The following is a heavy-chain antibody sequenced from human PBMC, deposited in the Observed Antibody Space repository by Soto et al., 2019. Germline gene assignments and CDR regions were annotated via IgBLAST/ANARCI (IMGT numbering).Heavy chain of an antibody. J-gene: IGHJ5*02. CDR2: TYHSGTT. Sequence: SETLSLTCVVSGYSISSGYYWGWIRQPPGKGLEWIGSTYHSGTTYYNPSLKSRVTISLDTSRNQFSLKLTSVTAADTAVYYCARSLLTSSWYAGSWGQGTLVTVSS. CDR3: ARSLLTSSWYAGS. V-gene: IGHV4-38-2*01. CDR1: GYSISSGYY. D-gene: IGHD6-13*01.